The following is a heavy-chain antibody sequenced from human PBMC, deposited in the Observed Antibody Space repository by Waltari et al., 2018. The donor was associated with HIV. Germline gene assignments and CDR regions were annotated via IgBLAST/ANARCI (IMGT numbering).Heavy chain of an antibody. CDR2: NHPNTGNT. V-gene: IGHV1-8*01. D-gene: IGHD6-19*01. CDR1: GNTFSTYD. CDR3: VRATCSVGCYHYLGMDV. J-gene: IGHJ6*02. Sequence: QEQLVQSGAEVKKPGASVKVSCTASGNTFSTYDMNWVRQAPGQGLEWVGWNHPNTGNTVYAQKFQGRVSMTSNTSLRTVYMELSSLSSDDTAIYYCVRATCSVGCYHYLGMDVWGQGTTVIVS.